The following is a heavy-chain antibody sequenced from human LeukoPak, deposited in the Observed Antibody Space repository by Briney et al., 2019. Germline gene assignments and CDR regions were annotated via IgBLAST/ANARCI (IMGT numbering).Heavy chain of an antibody. D-gene: IGHD3-10*01. J-gene: IGHJ4*02. Sequence: GGSLRLSCAASGFTFDDYAIHWVRQAPGKGLEWVANIKQDGSEKYYVDSVKGRFTISRDNAKNSLYLQMNSLRAEDTAVYYCAREAGGSGSYYNGYFDYWGQGTLVTVSS. CDR1: GFTFDDYA. CDR3: AREAGGSGSYYNGYFDY. CDR2: IKQDGSEK. V-gene: IGHV3-7*01.